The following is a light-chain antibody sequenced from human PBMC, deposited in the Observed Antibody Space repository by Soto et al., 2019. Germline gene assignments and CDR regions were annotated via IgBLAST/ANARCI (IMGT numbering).Light chain of an antibody. Sequence: QSALTQPASVSGSPGQSITFSCTGTSSDVGDYNYVSWYQQHPGKAPKLMIYDVSKRPSGVSNRFSGSKSGNMASLTISGLQAEDEADYYCSSYTRSSTLVVFGGGTKLTVL. V-gene: IGLV2-14*03. CDR2: DVS. J-gene: IGLJ2*01. CDR1: SSDVGDYNY. CDR3: SSYTRSSTLVV.